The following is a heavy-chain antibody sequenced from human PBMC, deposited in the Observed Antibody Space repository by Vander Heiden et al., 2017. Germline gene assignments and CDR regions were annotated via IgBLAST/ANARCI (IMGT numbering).Heavy chain of an antibody. V-gene: IGHV3-48*02. CDR2: ISSSSSTI. D-gene: IGHD3-22*01. CDR3: ARDRGYYDSSETFDY. Sequence: EVQLVESGGGLVQPGGSLRLSCAVSGFTFSSYSMNLVRQAPGKGLEWVSYISSSSSTIYYADSVKGRFTISRDNAKNSLYLQMNSLRDEDTAVYYCARDRGYYDSSETFDYWGQGTLVTVSS. CDR1: GFTFSSYS. J-gene: IGHJ4*02.